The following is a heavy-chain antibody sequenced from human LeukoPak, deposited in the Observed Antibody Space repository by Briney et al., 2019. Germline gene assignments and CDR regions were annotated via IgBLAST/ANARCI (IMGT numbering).Heavy chain of an antibody. CDR1: GGSISSYY. CDR3: ARRHALLRYFDWSGKQGAFDI. CDR2: ISTSGST. Sequence: SETLSLTCTVSGGSISSYYWSWIRQPAGKGLESIGHISTSGSTNYNPSLKSRVTMSVDTSKNQFSLKLSSVTAADTAVYYCARRHALLRYFDWSGKQGAFDIWGQGTMVTVSS. V-gene: IGHV4-4*07. D-gene: IGHD3-9*01. J-gene: IGHJ3*02.